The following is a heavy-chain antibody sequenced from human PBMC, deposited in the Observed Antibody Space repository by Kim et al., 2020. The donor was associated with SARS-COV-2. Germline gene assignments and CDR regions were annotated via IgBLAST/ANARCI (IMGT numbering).Heavy chain of an antibody. J-gene: IGHJ4*02. CDR3: ARDNGGYWHSGY. Sequence: GGSLRLSCSASGFRSDPNAMHWVRQAPGKGLEWVSGISWKSGNVGYADSVKGRFTISRDNVRNSLYLQMNSLRPEDTALYYCARDNGGYWHSGYWGQGTLVTVSS. CDR1: GFRSDPNA. D-gene: IGHD2-8*02. V-gene: IGHV3-9*02. CDR2: ISWKSGNV.